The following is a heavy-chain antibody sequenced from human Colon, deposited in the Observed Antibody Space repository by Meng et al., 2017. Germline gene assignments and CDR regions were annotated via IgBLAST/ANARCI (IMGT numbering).Heavy chain of an antibody. CDR1: GYSFTSYG. CDR3: ARDERGGPYYFDY. Sequence: QVQLVQSGADLKKPGASVKVPCQSSGYSFTSYGMHWLRQAPGQRPEWMGWIYPADGNRRYSQKFQDRLTITTDTFARTAYMELSSLRSEDTAVYFCARDERGGPYYFDYWGQGTLVTVSS. V-gene: IGHV1-3*01. CDR2: IYPADGNR. J-gene: IGHJ4*02.